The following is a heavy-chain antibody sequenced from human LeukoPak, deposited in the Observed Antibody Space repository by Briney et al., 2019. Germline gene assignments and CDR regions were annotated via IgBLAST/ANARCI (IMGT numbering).Heavy chain of an antibody. V-gene: IGHV1-46*01. CDR1: GYTFTSYY. CDR3: ARGAYYYDSSGYFPYYYYYMDV. CDR2: INPSGGST. Sequence: ASVKVSCKASGYTFTSYYMHWVRQAPGQGLEWMGIINPSGGSTSYAQKFQGRVTMTRDMSTGTVYMELSSLRSEDTAVYYCARGAYYYDSSGYFPYYYYYMDVWGKGTTVTVSS. J-gene: IGHJ6*03. D-gene: IGHD3-22*01.